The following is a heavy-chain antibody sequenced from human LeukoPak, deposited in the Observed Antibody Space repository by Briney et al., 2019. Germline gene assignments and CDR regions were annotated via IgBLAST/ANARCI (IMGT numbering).Heavy chain of an antibody. CDR3: ARNGIVGATPYFDY. Sequence: PSETLSLTCPVSGGSISSYYCSWIRQPPGKGLEWVGYIYYSGSTNYNPSLRSRVTISGDTSKNQFSLKLSSVTAADTAVYYCARNGIVGATPYFDYWGQGTLVTVSS. CDR1: GGSISSYY. J-gene: IGHJ4*02. CDR2: IYYSGST. V-gene: IGHV4-59*01. D-gene: IGHD1-26*01.